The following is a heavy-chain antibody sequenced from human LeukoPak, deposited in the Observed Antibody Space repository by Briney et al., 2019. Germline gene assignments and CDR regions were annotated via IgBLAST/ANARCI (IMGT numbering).Heavy chain of an antibody. CDR2: IYYSGST. V-gene: IGHV4-39*07. Sequence: SETLSLTCTVSGGSISSSSYYWGWIRQPPGKGLEWIGSIYYSGSTYYNPSLKSRVTISVDTSKNQFSLKLSSVTAADTAVYYCARYPVNYYDSSGSSGYFQHWGQGTLVTVSS. J-gene: IGHJ1*01. CDR1: GGSISSSSYY. CDR3: ARYPVNYYDSSGSSGYFQH. D-gene: IGHD3-22*01.